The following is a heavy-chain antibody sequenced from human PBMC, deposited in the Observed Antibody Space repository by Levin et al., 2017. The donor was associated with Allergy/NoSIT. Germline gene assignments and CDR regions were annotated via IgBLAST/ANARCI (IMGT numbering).Heavy chain of an antibody. J-gene: IGHJ4*02. D-gene: IGHD3-10*02. V-gene: IGHV3-7*01. CDR3: ARLMGTSTMYDY. CDR1: GFTFSRHW. CDR2: LNQDGSVK. Sequence: PGGSLRLSCAASGFTFSRHWMSWVRQAPGKGLEWVASLNQDGSVKYHVDSVKGRFTISRDNAENSLYLQMSSLTLEDTAVYYCARLMGTSTMYDYWGQGTLVTVSS.